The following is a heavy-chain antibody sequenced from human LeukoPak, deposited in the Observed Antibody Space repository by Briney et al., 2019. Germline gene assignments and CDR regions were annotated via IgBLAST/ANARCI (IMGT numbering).Heavy chain of an antibody. J-gene: IGHJ5*02. D-gene: IGHD6-13*01. Sequence: SETLSLTCAVYGGSFSGYYWSGIRQPPGKGLEWIGEINHSGSTNYNPSMKSRVHISVYTSKNQFSLNLTSVTAAATAVYYCARLYIGGYSRSTNYNWFDPWGPGTLVTVSS. V-gene: IGHV4-34*01. CDR3: ARLYIGGYSRSTNYNWFDP. CDR2: INHSGST. CDR1: GGSFSGYY.